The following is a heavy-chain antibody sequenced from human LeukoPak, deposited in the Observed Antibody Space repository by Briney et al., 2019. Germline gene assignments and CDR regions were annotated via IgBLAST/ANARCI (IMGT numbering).Heavy chain of an antibody. CDR2: ISAYDGNT. V-gene: IGHV1-18*01. CDR1: GYTFTSYG. J-gene: IGHJ4*02. Sequence: ASVKVSCKASGYTFTSYGISWVRQAPGQGLEWMGWISAYDGNTSYAQKLQGRVTMTTDTSTSTAYMELRSLRSDDTAVYYCARDRKYYYGSSGYSTFDYWGQGTLVTVSS. CDR3: ARDRKYYYGSSGYSTFDY. D-gene: IGHD3-22*01.